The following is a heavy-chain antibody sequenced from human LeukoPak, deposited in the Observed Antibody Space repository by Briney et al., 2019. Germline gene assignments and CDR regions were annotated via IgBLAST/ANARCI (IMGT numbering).Heavy chain of an antibody. CDR1: GSSISSYY. V-gene: IGHV4-59*01. D-gene: IGHD6-13*01. CDR3: ARESSSWYNLNYYYMDV. CDR2: IYYSGST. J-gene: IGHJ6*03. Sequence: SETLSLTCTVSGSSISSYYWSWIRQPPGKGLEWIGYIYYSGSTNYNPSLKSRVTISVDTSKNQFSLKLSSVTAADTAVYYCARESSSWYNLNYYYMDVWGKGTTVTVSS.